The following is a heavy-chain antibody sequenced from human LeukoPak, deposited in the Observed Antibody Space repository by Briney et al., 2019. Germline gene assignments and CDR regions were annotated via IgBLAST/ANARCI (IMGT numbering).Heavy chain of an antibody. CDR2: ISAYNGNT. V-gene: IGHV1-18*01. CDR3: ARVREVITMVRGVIIGGGFDY. Sequence: ASVKVSCKASGYTFTSYGISWVRQAPGQGLEWMGWISAYNGNTNYAQKLQGRVATTTDTSTSTAYMELRSLRSDDTAVYYCARVREVITMVRGVIIGGGFDYWGQGTLVTVSS. CDR1: GYTFTSYG. J-gene: IGHJ4*02. D-gene: IGHD3-10*01.